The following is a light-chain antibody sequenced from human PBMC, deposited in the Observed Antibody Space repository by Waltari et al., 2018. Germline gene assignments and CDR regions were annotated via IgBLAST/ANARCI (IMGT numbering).Light chain of an antibody. Sequence: QSALTQPASVSGSPGQSITIPSTGTNSDVGSSTLVPGYQQHPGNAPKLMIYESSERPSGVSNRFSGSKSGNTASLTISGVQAEDEADYYCCSYAGSTTFYVFGTGTKVTVL. V-gene: IGLV2-23*01. J-gene: IGLJ1*01. CDR1: NSDVGSSTL. CDR3: CSYAGSTTFYV. CDR2: ESS.